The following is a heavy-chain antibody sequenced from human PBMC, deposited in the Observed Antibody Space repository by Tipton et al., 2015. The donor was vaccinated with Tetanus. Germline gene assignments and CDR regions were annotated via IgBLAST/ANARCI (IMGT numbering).Heavy chain of an antibody. CDR1: GGSISSTSCY. CDR3: ARPEASGRARGFDI. CDR2: MYNSGAT. Sequence: TLSLTCTVSGGSISSTSCYWAWIRQPPGKGLEWIGTMYNSGATYYTPSLKGRVTISGDTSKNLFSLTSVTASDTAVYYCARPEASGRARGFDIWGQGTKVTVSP. D-gene: IGHD3-10*01. J-gene: IGHJ3*02. V-gene: IGHV4-39*02.